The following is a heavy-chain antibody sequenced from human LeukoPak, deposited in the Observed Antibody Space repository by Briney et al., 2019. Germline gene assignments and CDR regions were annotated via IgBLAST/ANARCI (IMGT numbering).Heavy chain of an antibody. CDR2: INPSGGST. CDR3: ASPMTHGAFDI. J-gene: IGHJ3*02. V-gene: IGHV1-46*01. CDR1: GYTFTSYY. Sequence: GASVKVSCKASGYTFTSYYMHWVRQAPGQGLEWMGIINPSGGSTSYAQKFQGRVTMTRDMSTSTVYMELSSLRSEDTAVYYCASPMTHGAFDIWGQGTMVIVSS.